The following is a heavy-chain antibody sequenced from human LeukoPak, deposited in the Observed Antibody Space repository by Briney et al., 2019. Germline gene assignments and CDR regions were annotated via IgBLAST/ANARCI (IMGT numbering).Heavy chain of an antibody. J-gene: IGHJ4*02. CDR1: GGSFSGYY. V-gene: IGHV4-34*01. CDR2: INHSGST. Sequence: SETLSLTCAVYGGSFSGYYWSWIRQPPGKGLEWIGEINHSGSTNYNPSLKSRVTISVDTSKNQFSLKLSSATAADTAVYYCARATMIVPFDYWGQGTLVTVSS. CDR3: ARATMIVPFDY. D-gene: IGHD3-22*01.